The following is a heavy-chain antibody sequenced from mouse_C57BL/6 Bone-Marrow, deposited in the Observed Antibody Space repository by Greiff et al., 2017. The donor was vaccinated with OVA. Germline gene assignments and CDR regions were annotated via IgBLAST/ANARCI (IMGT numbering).Heavy chain of an antibody. D-gene: IGHD2-1*01. CDR2: IDPATGGT. CDR3: TRSDYGNYGYWYFDV. Sequence: VQLQESGAELVRPGASVTLSCKASGYTFTDYEMHWVKQTPVHGLEWIGAIDPATGGTAYTQKFKGKAILTADKSSSTAYMELRSLTSEDSAVYYCTRSDYGNYGYWYFDVWGTGTTVTVSS. CDR1: GYTFTDYE. J-gene: IGHJ1*03. V-gene: IGHV1-15*01.